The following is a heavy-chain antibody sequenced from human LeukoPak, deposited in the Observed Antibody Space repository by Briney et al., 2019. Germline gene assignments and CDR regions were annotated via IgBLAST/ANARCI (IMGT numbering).Heavy chain of an antibody. CDR2: ISYDGTNK. J-gene: IGHJ4*02. Sequence: GGSLRLSCAASGFTFSSYAMHWLRQTPGKGLEWVAVISYDGTNKFDVDSVKGRFTISRDNSKTTLFLEMNSLRADDTAVYDCARGRGGTRTPYYFEGWGQGGPVTVSS. V-gene: IGHV3-30*04. CDR1: GFTFSSYA. CDR3: ARGRGGTRTPYYFEG. D-gene: IGHD1/OR15-1a*01.